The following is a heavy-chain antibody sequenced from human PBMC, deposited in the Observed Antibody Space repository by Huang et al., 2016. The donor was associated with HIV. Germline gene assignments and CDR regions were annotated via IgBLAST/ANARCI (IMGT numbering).Heavy chain of an antibody. CDR1: GFTFSTYG. V-gene: IGHV3-30*18. CDR2: ISYDGSEK. D-gene: IGHD3-10*01. Sequence: QVQLVESGGGVVQPGRSLRLSCAASGFTFSTYGMQWVRQGPGKGLEWVTVISYDGSEKYYADSVNGRFTSSRDNSNNTLYLQMNSLRADDTAVYYCVKDQGHTFMVRYHFDFWGQGTLVTVSS. CDR3: VKDQGHTFMVRYHFDF. J-gene: IGHJ4*02.